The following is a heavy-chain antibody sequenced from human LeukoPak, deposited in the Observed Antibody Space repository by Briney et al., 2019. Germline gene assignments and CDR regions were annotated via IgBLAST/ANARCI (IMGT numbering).Heavy chain of an antibody. Sequence: GGSLRLSCAASGFSFSGYAMSWVRQAPGKGLEWVSSISGSGSHTYHADSVKGRFTISRDNSKNTLYLQMNTLRAEDTAVYYCAKDISGYYRPVDYRGQGTLVTVAS. J-gene: IGHJ4*02. CDR1: GFSFSGYA. D-gene: IGHD3-22*01. V-gene: IGHV3-23*01. CDR2: ISGSGSHT. CDR3: AKDISGYYRPVDY.